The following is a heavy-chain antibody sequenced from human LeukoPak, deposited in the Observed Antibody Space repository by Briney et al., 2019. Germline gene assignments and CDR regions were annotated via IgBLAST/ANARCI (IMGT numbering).Heavy chain of an antibody. CDR2: IDPNNGDT. D-gene: IGHD4-11*01. CDR3: AREYSASEH. V-gene: IGHV1-2*02. J-gene: IGHJ4*02. Sequence: ASVKVSCRASGYTFTGHFLHWVRQAPGQGLEWIAWIDPNNGDTHYAQNLQGRITVTRDTSISTVYMELSRLTSDDTAVYYCAREYSASEHWGQGTLVTVSS. CDR1: GYTFTGHF.